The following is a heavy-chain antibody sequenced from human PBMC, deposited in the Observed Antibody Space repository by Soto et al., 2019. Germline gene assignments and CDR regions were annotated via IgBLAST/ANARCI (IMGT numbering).Heavy chain of an antibody. CDR2: FDLENGET. V-gene: IGHV1-24*01. CDR3: AIEVRRCNQFDH. Sequence: ASVKVSCKVSGYTLTELSIHWVRQAPGEGLEWMGGFDLENGETIYAQRFQGRVTMTEESSADTPYMELSSLRSEDTAVYYCAIEVRRCNQFDHRRQGMTLTVSS. D-gene: IGHD3-10*01. CDR1: GYTLTELS. J-gene: IGHJ4*02.